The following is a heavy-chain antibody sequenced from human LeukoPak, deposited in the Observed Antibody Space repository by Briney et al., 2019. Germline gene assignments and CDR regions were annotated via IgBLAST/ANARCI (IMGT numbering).Heavy chain of an antibody. Sequence: GASVTVSCKASGGTFSIYAISWVRQAPGQGLEWMGGIIPIFGTANYAQKFQGRVTITADESTSTAYMELRSLRSDDTAVYYCARVLLRYSGYDSSDYWGQGTLVTVSS. D-gene: IGHD5-12*01. V-gene: IGHV1-69*13. J-gene: IGHJ4*02. CDR2: IIPIFGTA. CDR1: GGTFSIYA. CDR3: ARVLLRYSGYDSSDY.